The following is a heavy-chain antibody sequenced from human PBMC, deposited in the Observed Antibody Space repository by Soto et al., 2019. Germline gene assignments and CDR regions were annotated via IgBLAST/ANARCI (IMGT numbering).Heavy chain of an antibody. V-gene: IGHV4-4*02. J-gene: IGHJ4*02. CDR1: GESITNDRW. D-gene: IGHD5-12*01. CDR2: IYHSGRA. Sequence: QVQLQESGPGLVKPSGTLSLTCSISGESITNDRWWRWVRQSPGQGLEWIGEIYHSGRAHYNPSLKTRVILSVYKSTNSFSLTLSSVTAADTAVYDCTANGFDSLDYWGQGYLVTVSS. CDR3: TANGFDSLDY.